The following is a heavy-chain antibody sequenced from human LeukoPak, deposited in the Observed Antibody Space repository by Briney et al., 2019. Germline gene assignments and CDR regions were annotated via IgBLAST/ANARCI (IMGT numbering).Heavy chain of an antibody. CDR2: ISWNSGSI. D-gene: IGHD5-12*01. J-gene: IGHJ4*02. Sequence: GRSLRLSCAASGFTFDDYAMHWVRQAPGKGLEWVSGISWNSGSIGYADSVKGRFTISRDNAKNSLYLQMNSLRAEDTALYYCAEDKSGYLYFDYWGQGTLVTVSS. CDR3: AEDKSGYLYFDY. CDR1: GFTFDDYA. V-gene: IGHV3-9*01.